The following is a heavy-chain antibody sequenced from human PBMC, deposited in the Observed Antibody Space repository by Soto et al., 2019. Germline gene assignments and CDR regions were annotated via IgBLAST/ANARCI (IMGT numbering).Heavy chain of an antibody. CDR1: GYIFTIYW. CDR3: XRRDSSGYRDYYYGMDV. V-gene: IGHV5-51*01. J-gene: IGHJ6*02. Sequence: GESLKISCTGSGYIFTIYWIAWVRQMPGKGLEWMGIIYSGDSIIRYSPSFQGQVTISADKSISTAYLQWSSLKASDTAMYYCXRRDSSGYRDYYYGMDVWGQGTTVTVSS. D-gene: IGHD3-22*01. CDR2: IYSGDSII.